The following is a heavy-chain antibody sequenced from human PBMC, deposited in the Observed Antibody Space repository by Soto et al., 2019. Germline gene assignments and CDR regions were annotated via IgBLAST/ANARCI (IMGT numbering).Heavy chain of an antibody. Sequence: ASVKVSCKASGYTFTTFGISWVRQAPGQGLEWMGWISTYNGNTNYAQKVQGRLTMTTDTSTSTAYMELRSLTSDDTAVYYCARAFCRSSSCDNWLDPWGQGTLVTVYS. J-gene: IGHJ5*02. D-gene: IGHD2-2*01. CDR2: ISTYNGNT. CDR3: ARAFCRSSSCDNWLDP. V-gene: IGHV1-18*01. CDR1: GYTFTTFG.